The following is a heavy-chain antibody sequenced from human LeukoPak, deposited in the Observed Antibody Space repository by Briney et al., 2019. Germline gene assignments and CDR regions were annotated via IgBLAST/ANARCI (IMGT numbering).Heavy chain of an antibody. J-gene: IGHJ4*02. CDR1: GGSFSGYY. D-gene: IGHD5-24*01. V-gene: IGHV4-34*01. CDR3: ARDGYNSFDY. Sequence: SETLSLTCAVYGGSFSGYYWSWIRQPPGKGLEWIGEINHSGSTNYNPSLKSRVTISVDTSKNQFSLKLSSVTAADTAVYYCARDGYNSFDYWGQGTLVTVSS. CDR2: INHSGST.